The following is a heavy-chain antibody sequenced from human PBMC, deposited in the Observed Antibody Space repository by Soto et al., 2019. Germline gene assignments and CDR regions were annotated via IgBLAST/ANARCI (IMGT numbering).Heavy chain of an antibody. J-gene: IGHJ6*02. CDR3: AKNGQPPYYYYGMDV. Sequence: ASVKVSCKASGYTFTSYDINWVRQATGQGLEWMGWMNPNSGNTGYAQKFQGRATMTIDTSTTTAYMELRSLTSDDSAVYYCAKNGQPPYYYYGMDVWGQGTTVTVSS. CDR2: MNPNSGNT. V-gene: IGHV1-8*01. D-gene: IGHD2-8*01. CDR1: GYTFTSYD.